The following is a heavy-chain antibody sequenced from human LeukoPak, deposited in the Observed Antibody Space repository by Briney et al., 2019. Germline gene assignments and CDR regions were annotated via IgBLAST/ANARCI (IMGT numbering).Heavy chain of an antibody. CDR2: ISYDGSNK. CDR3: AKAGGTGWFAFDY. V-gene: IGHV3-30*18. Sequence: TGGSLRLSCAASGFTFSSYGMHWVRQAPGKGLEWVAVISYDGSNKYYADSVKGRFTISRDNSKNTLYLQVSSLRAEDTAIYYCAKAGGTGWFAFDYWGQGTLVTVSS. D-gene: IGHD6-19*01. CDR1: GFTFSSYG. J-gene: IGHJ4*02.